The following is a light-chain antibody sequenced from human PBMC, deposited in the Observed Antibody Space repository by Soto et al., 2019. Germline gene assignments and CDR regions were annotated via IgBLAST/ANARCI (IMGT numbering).Light chain of an antibody. J-gene: IGKJ4*01. V-gene: IGKV3-15*01. CDR3: QQCRNWPLT. CDR1: QNVYNN. Sequence: EIVMTQSPATLSVSPGEGATLSCKASQNVYNNLAWYQQRPGQPPRLLIYDASTTATGISARFSASGYGTEFTHTISSLQSEDFAVYFCQQCRNWPLTFGGGTKVEIK. CDR2: DAS.